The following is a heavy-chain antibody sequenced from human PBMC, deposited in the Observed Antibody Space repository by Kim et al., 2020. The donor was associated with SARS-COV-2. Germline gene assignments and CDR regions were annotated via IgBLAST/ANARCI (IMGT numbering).Heavy chain of an antibody. CDR3: TRHYFDY. CDR1: GFTFSSYG. Sequence: GGSLRLSCAASGFTFSSYGMHWVRQAPGKGLEWVAVISYDGSNKYYADSVKGRFTISRDNSKNTLYLQMNSLRAEDTAVYYCTRHYFDYWGQGTLVTVSS. CDR2: ISYDGSNK. V-gene: IGHV3-30*03. J-gene: IGHJ4*02.